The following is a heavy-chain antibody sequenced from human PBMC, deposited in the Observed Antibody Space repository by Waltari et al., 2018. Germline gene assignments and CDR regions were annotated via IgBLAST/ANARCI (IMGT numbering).Heavy chain of an antibody. CDR1: GFTFSSYA. D-gene: IGHD3-10*01. V-gene: IGHV3-30-3*01. CDR2: ISYDGSNK. CDR3: ARDEEGATMVRGPDY. J-gene: IGHJ4*02. Sequence: QVQLVESGGGVVQPGRSLRLSCAASGFTFSSYAMHWVRQAPGKGLEWVAVISYDGSNKYYADSVKGRFTISRDNSKNTLYLQMNSLRAEDTAVYYCARDEEGATMVRGPDYWGQGTLVTVSS.